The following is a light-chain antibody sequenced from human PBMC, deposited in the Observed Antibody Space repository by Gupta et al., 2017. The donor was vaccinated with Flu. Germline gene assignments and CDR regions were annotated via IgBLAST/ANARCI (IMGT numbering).Light chain of an antibody. Sequence: DIQMTHSPSSVSASVGDRVTITCRASQYIITYLNWYQQKPGNAPNLLISAASTLQPGVPSRFSGSGSGTDFTLTISNLQPEDFATYYCQETYTVPLTFGGGTKVEIK. CDR1: QYIITY. J-gene: IGKJ4*01. V-gene: IGKV1-39*01. CDR2: AAS. CDR3: QETYTVPLT.